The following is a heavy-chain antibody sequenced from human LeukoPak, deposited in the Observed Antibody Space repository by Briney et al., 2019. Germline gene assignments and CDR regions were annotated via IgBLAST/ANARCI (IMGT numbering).Heavy chain of an antibody. CDR3: AKERYSSGRYEGNFDY. D-gene: IGHD6-19*01. V-gene: IGHV3-30*02. CDR1: GFTFNTYS. CDR2: IPYDGSNK. Sequence: GGSLRLSCEASGFTFNTYSMNWARQAPGKGLEWVTFIPYDGSNKYYADSVKGRFTISRDNSKNTLYLQMNSLGAEDTAVYYCAKERYSSGRYEGNFDYWGQGTLVTVSS. J-gene: IGHJ4*02.